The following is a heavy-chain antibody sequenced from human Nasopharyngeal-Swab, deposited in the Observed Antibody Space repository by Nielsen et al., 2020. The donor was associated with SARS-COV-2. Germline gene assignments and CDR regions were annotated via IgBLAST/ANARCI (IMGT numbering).Heavy chain of an antibody. J-gene: IGHJ3*02. V-gene: IGHV5-10-1*01. CDR3: ARQYQNYFGSGDYHGAFDI. D-gene: IGHD3-10*01. CDR2: VDPSDSYT. CDR1: GYSFSNYW. Sequence: GESLKISCEGSGYSFSNYWISWVRQVPGKGLEWMGKVDPSDSYTDYSPSLRGHVTISVDRSISTACLQWSSLKASDTAMYYCARQYQNYFGSGDYHGAFDIWGQGTMVTVSS.